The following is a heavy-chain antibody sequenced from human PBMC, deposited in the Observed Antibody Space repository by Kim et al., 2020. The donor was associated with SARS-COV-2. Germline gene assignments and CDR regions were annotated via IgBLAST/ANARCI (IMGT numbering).Heavy chain of an antibody. CDR3: AKDSTVDVGVLDY. V-gene: IGHV3-30*18. CDR1: GFTFSSYG. CDR2: ISYDGSNK. J-gene: IGHJ4*02. D-gene: IGHD3-16*01. Sequence: GGSLRLSCAASGFTFSSYGMHWVRQAPGKGLEWVAVISYDGSNKYYADSVKGRFIISRDNSKNTLYLQMNSLRAEDTAVYYCAKDSTVDVGVLDYWGQGTLVTVSS.